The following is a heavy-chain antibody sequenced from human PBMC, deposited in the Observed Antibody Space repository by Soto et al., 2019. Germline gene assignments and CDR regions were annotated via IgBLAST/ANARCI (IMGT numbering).Heavy chain of an antibody. D-gene: IGHD2-15*01. CDR1: GYPFTSYD. V-gene: IGHV1-8*01. J-gene: IGHJ6*02. CDR3: ARGRRRGYCSGGTCLGNYGMDV. Sequence: GXSVKVPCKASGYPFTSYDINWVRQATGQGLEWMGWMNPNSGNTGYAQKFQGRVTMTRNTSISTAYMELSSLRSEDTAVYYCARGRRRGYCSGGTCLGNYGMDVWGQGTTVTVSS. CDR2: MNPNSGNT.